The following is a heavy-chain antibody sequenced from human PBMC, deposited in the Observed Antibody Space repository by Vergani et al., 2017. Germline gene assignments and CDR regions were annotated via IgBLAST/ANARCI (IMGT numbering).Heavy chain of an antibody. CDR2: INAGNGNT. CDR1: GYTFTSYA. Sequence: QVQIVQSGAEVKKPGASVKVSCKASGYTFTSYAMHWVRQAPGQRLEWMGWINAGNGNTKYSQKFQGRVTITRDTSASTDDMELISLRSEDTAVYYCASVPGAAEGDYWGQGTLVTVSS. V-gene: IGHV1-3*01. CDR3: ASVPGAAEGDY. J-gene: IGHJ4*02. D-gene: IGHD6-13*01.